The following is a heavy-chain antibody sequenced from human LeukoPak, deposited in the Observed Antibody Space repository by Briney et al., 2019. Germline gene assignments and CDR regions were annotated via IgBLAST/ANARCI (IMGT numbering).Heavy chain of an antibody. J-gene: IGHJ6*03. V-gene: IGHV4-34*01. CDR3: ARGSFYDSSGYSDYYFYHYMDV. CDR1: GGPLSGYY. D-gene: IGHD3-22*01. Sequence: SETLSLTCAVHGGPLSGYYWIWIRQSPGKGREWIGEINHSGSTNYNPSLKSRVTMSVDTSKNQFSLRLSSMTAADTARYYCARGSFYDSSGYSDYYFYHYMDVWGTGTTVAVSS. CDR2: INHSGST.